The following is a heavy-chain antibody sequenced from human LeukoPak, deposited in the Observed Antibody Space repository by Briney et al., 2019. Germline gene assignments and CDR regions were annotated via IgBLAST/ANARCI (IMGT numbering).Heavy chain of an antibody. CDR1: GYTFTSYA. V-gene: IGHV1-3*01. J-gene: IGHJ3*02. D-gene: IGHD6-19*01. CDR2: INAGNGNT. Sequence: PGGSLRLSCAASGYTFTSYAMHWVRQAPGQRLEWMGWINAGNGNTKYSQKFQGRVTITRDTSASTAYMELSSLRSEDTAVYYCARSSPASFRPYSIGWDINAFDIWGQGTMVTVSS. CDR3: ARSSPASFRPYSIGWDINAFDI.